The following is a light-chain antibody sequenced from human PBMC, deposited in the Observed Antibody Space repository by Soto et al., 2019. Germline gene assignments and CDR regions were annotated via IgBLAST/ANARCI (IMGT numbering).Light chain of an antibody. Sequence: EIVLTQSPGILSLSPGERATLSCRASQSVTSSYLAWYQQKPGQGPRLLIHGASSRATGIPDRFSGSGSGTDFTLTISRLEPEDFAVYYCQQYGTSRAFGQGTKVDTK. CDR3: QQYGTSRA. V-gene: IGKV3-20*01. CDR1: QSVTSSY. J-gene: IGKJ1*01. CDR2: GAS.